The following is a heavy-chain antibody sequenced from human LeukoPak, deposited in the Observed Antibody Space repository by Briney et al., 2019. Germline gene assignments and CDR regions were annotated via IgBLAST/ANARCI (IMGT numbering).Heavy chain of an antibody. CDR3: ARGPGRYWGSGWEPKYYFDY. D-gene: IGHD6-19*01. V-gene: IGHV3-7*01. Sequence: GGSLRLSCAASGFTFSIYWMSWVRQAPGKGLEWVANRKEDGSEKYYVDSVKGRFTISRDNAKNSLYLQMNSLRAEDTAVYYCARGPGRYWGSGWEPKYYFDYWGQGTLVTVSS. CDR2: RKEDGSEK. CDR1: GFTFSIYW. J-gene: IGHJ4*02.